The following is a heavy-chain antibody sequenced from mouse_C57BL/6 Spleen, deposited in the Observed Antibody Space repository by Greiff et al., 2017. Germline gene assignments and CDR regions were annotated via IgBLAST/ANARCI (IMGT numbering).Heavy chain of an antibody. V-gene: IGHV14-2*01. D-gene: IGHD4-1*01. CDR3: ARGTGTGYFDV. J-gene: IGHJ1*03. Sequence: DVKLVESGAELVKPGASVKLSCTASGFNIKDYYMHWVKQRTEQGLEWIGRIDPEDGETEYAPKFQGKATITADTSSNTAYLQLSSLTSEDTAVYYCARGTGTGYFDVWGTGTTVTVSS. CDR1: GFNIKDYY. CDR2: IDPEDGET.